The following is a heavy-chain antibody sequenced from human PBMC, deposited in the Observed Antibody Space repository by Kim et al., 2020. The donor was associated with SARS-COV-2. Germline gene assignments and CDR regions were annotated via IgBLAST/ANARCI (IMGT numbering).Heavy chain of an antibody. CDR2: ISSGGTYI. Sequence: GGSLRLSCAASGFTFSDYYMTWICQAPGKGLEWISFISSGGTYINYADSVKGRFTISRDNAKNTVFLQMNSLRGGDTAVYFCVRGRNYYESSGFCPDMWGQGTKVTVSS. D-gene: IGHD3-22*01. V-gene: IGHV3-11*05. J-gene: IGHJ3*02. CDR3: VRGRNYYESSGFCPDM. CDR1: GFTFSDYY.